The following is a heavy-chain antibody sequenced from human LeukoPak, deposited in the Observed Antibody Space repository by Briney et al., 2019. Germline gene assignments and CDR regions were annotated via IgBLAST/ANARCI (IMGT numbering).Heavy chain of an antibody. D-gene: IGHD2-21*02. CDR2: IYYSGST. J-gene: IGHJ5*02. CDR3: ATSGRVPYCGGDCFSAWFDR. CDR1: RGSISSSSYY. V-gene: IGHV4-39*01. Sequence: SETLSLTCTVSRGSISSSSYYWGWIRQPPGKGLQWIGSIYYSGSTYYNPSLKSRVTISVDTSKNQSSLKLSSVTAADTAVYYCATSGRVPYCGGDCFSAWFDRWGQGTLVTASS.